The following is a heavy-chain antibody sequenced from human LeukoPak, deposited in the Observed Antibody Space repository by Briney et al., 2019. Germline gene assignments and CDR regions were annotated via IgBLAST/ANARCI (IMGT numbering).Heavy chain of an antibody. D-gene: IGHD6-19*01. Sequence: PGGSLRLSCAASGFTFSSYWMHWVRQAAGKGLVWVSRINSVGSSTSNADSVKGRFTISRDNAKNTLYLQMNSLRAEDTAVYYCARSNIAVAEGFDYWGQGTLVTVSS. V-gene: IGHV3-74*01. CDR1: GFTFSSYW. J-gene: IGHJ4*02. CDR2: INSVGSST. CDR3: ARSNIAVAEGFDY.